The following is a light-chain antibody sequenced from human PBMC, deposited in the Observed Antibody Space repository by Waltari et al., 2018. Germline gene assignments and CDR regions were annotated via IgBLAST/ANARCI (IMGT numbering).Light chain of an antibody. Sequence: SSELTQDPAVSVALGQTVRITCQGDSLRNYYARWYQQKPGQAPVLVIYGKNNRPSGIPDRFSGSSSGNTASLTITGAQAEDEADYYCNSRDSSGNHVVFGGGTKLTVL. CDR3: NSRDSSGNHVV. V-gene: IGLV3-19*01. CDR2: GKN. J-gene: IGLJ2*01. CDR1: SLRNYY.